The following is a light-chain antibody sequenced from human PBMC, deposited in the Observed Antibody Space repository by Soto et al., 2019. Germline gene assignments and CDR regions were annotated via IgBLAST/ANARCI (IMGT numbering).Light chain of an antibody. CDR3: QQANSIPYT. CDR2: VAS. Sequence: DIQMTQSPSSVSASVGDRVTITCRASQDISTMLAWYQQKPGKAPNLLIYVASSLQSGVPSRFSGSGSGTEFTLTISSLQPEDYGTYYCQQANSIPYTFGQGTKLEIK. V-gene: IGKV1-12*01. CDR1: QDISTM. J-gene: IGKJ2*01.